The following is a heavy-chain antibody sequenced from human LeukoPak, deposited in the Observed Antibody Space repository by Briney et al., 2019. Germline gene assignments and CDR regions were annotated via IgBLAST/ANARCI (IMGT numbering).Heavy chain of an antibody. V-gene: IGHV3-30-3*01. CDR2: ISYGGSNK. D-gene: IGHD4-4*01. Sequence: GGSLRLSCAASGFTFSSYAMHWVRQAPGKGLEWVAVISYGGSNKYYADSVKGRFTISRDNSKNTLYLQMNSLRAEDTAVYYCANPPGPYSRSDYWGQGTLVTVSS. CDR1: GFTFSSYA. CDR3: ANPPGPYSRSDY. J-gene: IGHJ4*02.